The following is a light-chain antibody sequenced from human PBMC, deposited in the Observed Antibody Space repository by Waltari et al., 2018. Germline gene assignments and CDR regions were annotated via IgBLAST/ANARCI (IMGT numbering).Light chain of an antibody. CDR1: QSIFSY. Sequence: EIVLTQSPATLSLSPGDIATLSCRASQSIFSYLAWYQQRPGQAPRLLIYDTSKRATGIPARFSGSGYGTDFILTISSLQPDDFGTYYCQQYVNYWTFGQGTKVEIK. J-gene: IGKJ1*01. CDR3: QQYVNYWT. V-gene: IGKV3-11*01. CDR2: DTS.